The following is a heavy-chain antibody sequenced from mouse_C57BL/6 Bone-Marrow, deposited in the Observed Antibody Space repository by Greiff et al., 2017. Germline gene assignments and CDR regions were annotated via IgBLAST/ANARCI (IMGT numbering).Heavy chain of an antibody. CDR2: IRSKSNNYAT. D-gene: IGHD2-4*01. V-gene: IGHV10-1*01. CDR1: GFSFNTYA. Sequence: EVQLVESGGGLVQPKGSLKLSCAASGFSFNTYAMNWVRQAPGTGLEWVARIRSKSNNYATYYADSVKDRFTISRDDSESMLYLQMNNLKTEDTAMYYCVGYDYDGADYWGQGTSVTVSS. CDR3: VGYDYDGADY. J-gene: IGHJ4*01.